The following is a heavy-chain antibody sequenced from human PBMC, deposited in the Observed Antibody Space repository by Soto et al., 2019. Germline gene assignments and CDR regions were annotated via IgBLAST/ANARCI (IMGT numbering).Heavy chain of an antibody. CDR2: ISGSGGST. CDR1: GFTFSSYA. CDR3: AKGGPGGWFVYGLDV. Sequence: GGSLRLSCAASGFTFSSYAMTWVRQAPGKGLELVSPISGSGGSTYYADSVKGRFIISRDNSKNMLYLQMNSLRVEDTAVYYCAKGGPGGWFVYGLDVWGQGTTVTVSS. D-gene: IGHD3-10*01. V-gene: IGHV3-23*01. J-gene: IGHJ6*02.